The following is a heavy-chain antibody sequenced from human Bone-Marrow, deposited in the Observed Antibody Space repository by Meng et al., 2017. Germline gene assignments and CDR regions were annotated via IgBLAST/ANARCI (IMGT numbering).Heavy chain of an antibody. CDR1: GYTLTCYY. CDR2: INPNSGGT. D-gene: IGHD3-10*01. J-gene: IGHJ4*02. CDR3: AVHYYGSGSSTFDY. V-gene: IGHV1-2*06. Sequence: VQLVPSGAGGKQPGASVNVSCKASGYTLTCYYMHWVRQAPGQGLEWMGRINPNSGGTNYAQKFQGRVTMTRDTSISTASLELSRLRSDDTAVYYCAVHYYGSGSSTFDYWGQGTLVTVSS.